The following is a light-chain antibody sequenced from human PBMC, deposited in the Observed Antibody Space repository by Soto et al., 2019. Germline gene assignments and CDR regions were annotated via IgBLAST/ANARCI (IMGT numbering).Light chain of an antibody. CDR3: AAWDDSLSSPV. CDR2: RNN. V-gene: IGLV1-47*01. Sequence: QSVLTQPPSASGTPGQRVTISCSGSSSNIGINYVYWYQQLPGTVPKLLIYRNNQRPSGVPDRFSGSKSGTSASLAISGLRSEDEADYYCAAWDDSLSSPVFGGGTKLTVL. J-gene: IGLJ3*02. CDR1: SSNIGINY.